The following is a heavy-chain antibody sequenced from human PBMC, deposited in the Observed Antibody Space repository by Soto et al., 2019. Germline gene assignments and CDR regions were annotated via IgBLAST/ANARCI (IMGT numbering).Heavy chain of an antibody. CDR1: GGTFSSYA. Sequence: SVKVSCKASGGTFSSYAISWVRQAPGQGLEWMGGIIPIFGTANYAQKFQGRVTITADKSTSTACMELSSLRSEDTAVYYCARRTLPAPSASYNWFDPWGQGTLVTVSS. V-gene: IGHV1-69*06. J-gene: IGHJ5*02. CDR2: IIPIFGTA. CDR3: ARRTLPAPSASYNWFDP. D-gene: IGHD2-2*01.